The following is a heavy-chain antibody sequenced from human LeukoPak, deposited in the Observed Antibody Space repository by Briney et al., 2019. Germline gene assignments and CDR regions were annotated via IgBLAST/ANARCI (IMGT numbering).Heavy chain of an antibody. CDR3: ARDNSVGDNAWWFDP. CDR2: INPTGGST. Sequence: ASVKVSCHASGYTFTSYYMHWVRQAPGQGLEWMGLINPTGGSTGYAQKFQGRVTMTRDMSTSTDYMELSSLRSEDTAIYYCARDNSVGDNAWWFDPWGQGTLVTVSS. D-gene: IGHD1-26*01. J-gene: IGHJ5*02. V-gene: IGHV1-46*01. CDR1: GYTFTSYY.